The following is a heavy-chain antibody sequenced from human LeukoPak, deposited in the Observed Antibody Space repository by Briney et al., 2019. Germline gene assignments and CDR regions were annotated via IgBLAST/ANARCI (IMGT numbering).Heavy chain of an antibody. CDR2: MNPNSGNT. D-gene: IGHD5-18*01. CDR3: ARAGRYSYGYWFDP. J-gene: IGHJ5*02. V-gene: IGHV1-8*01. Sequence: GASVKVSCKASGYTFTSYDINWLRQATGQGLEWMGWMNPNSGNTGYAQKFQGRVTMTRNTSISTAYMELSSLRSEGTAVYYCARAGRYSYGYWFDPWGQGTLVTVSS. CDR1: GYTFTSYD.